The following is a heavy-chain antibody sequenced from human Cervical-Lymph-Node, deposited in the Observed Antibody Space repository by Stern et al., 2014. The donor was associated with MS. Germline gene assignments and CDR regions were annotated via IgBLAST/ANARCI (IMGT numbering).Heavy chain of an antibody. J-gene: IGHJ4*02. Sequence: QVQLVQSGGGVVQPGRSLRLSCAASGFTFSSYGMHWVRPAPGQGLEWGAVISYDGSNKYYSDSVKGRFTISRDNSKNTLYLQMNSLRAEDTAVYYCAKEGDYYDSSGYPDYWGQGTLVTVSS. CDR3: AKEGDYYDSSGYPDY. V-gene: IGHV3-30*18. CDR1: GFTFSSYG. D-gene: IGHD3-22*01. CDR2: ISYDGSNK.